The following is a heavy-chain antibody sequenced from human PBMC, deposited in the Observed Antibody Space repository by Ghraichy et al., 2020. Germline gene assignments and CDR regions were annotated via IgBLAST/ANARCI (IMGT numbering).Heavy chain of an antibody. V-gene: IGHV1-46*01. Sequence: ASVKVSCKASGYTFTSYYMHWVRQAPGQGLEWMGIINPSGGSTSYAQKFQGRVTMTRDTSTSTVYMELSSLRSEDTAVYYCARSPYYYDSSGYLQFDPWGQGTLVTVSS. CDR2: INPSGGST. D-gene: IGHD3-22*01. CDR3: ARSPYYYDSSGYLQFDP. J-gene: IGHJ5*02. CDR1: GYTFTSYY.